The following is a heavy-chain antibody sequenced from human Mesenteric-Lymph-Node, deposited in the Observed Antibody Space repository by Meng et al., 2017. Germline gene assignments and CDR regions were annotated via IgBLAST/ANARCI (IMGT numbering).Heavy chain of an antibody. Sequence: ASVQVSCKASVGTFSSYGISWVRQAPGQGLECMGWINPNSGGTNYAQKFQGRVTMTRDTSISTAYMELSRLRSDDTAVYYCASSKWELTLGMDVWGQGTTVTVSS. D-gene: IGHD1-26*01. CDR3: ASSKWELTLGMDV. CDR1: VGTFSSYG. J-gene: IGHJ6*02. CDR2: INPNSGGT. V-gene: IGHV1-2*02.